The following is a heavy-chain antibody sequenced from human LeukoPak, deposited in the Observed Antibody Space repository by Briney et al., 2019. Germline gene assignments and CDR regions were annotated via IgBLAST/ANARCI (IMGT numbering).Heavy chain of an antibody. J-gene: IGHJ5*01. Sequence: PGGSLRLSCAGSGLALKSYSLSWVRQAPGKGLEWVSSISSTSAYIYYADSVKGRFTISRDNVDNVVYLQMNSLGAEDTAVYYCARVAVSGPTGWFDSWGQGTLVIVSS. V-gene: IGHV3-21*01. CDR3: ARVAVSGPTGWFDS. CDR1: GLALKSYS. D-gene: IGHD2-8*02. CDR2: ISSTSAYI.